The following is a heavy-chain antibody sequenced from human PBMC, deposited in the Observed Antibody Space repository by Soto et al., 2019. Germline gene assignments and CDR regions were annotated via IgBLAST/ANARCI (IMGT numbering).Heavy chain of an antibody. D-gene: IGHD2-15*01. CDR2: MFFSGNS. V-gene: IGHV4-59*01. J-gene: IGHJ5*02. CDR1: GGSISSYY. CDR3: ARGPRGYCSDGVCTGWLDP. Sequence: SETLSLTCTVSGGSISSYYWSWIRQPPGKGLEWIGYMFFSGNSNYNPSLKSRVTISLDTSKNHFSLNLSSVTAADTAVYYCARGPRGYCSDGVCTGWLDPLGQGTLVNVSS.